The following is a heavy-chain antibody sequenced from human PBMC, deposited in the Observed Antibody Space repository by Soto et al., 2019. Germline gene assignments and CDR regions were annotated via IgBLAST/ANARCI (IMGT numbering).Heavy chain of an antibody. V-gene: IGHV1-69*01. CDR2: ISPMFGAA. J-gene: IGHJ4*02. Sequence: QVQLVQSGAEMKKPGSSVKVSCQSSGGTFNTYAMNWVRQATGQGPEWMGDISPMFGAANYAPKFQGRVTXXXXXXXXXXXXXXSXLTSEDTALYFCAREVQVHTPAFVYWGQGTLVTVSS. CDR3: AREVQVHTPAFVY. CDR1: GGTFNTYA. D-gene: IGHD3-9*01.